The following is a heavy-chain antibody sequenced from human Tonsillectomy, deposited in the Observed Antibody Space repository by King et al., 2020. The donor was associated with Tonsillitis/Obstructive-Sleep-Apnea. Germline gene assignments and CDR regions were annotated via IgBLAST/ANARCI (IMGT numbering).Heavy chain of an antibody. V-gene: IGHV5-51*01. D-gene: IGHD1-26*01. Sequence: QLVQSGAEAKKPGESLKISCKGSGYSFSNYWIAWMRQMPGKGLEWMGIIYPDDSDTRYSPYFQGQVTISADKSISTAYLQWHSLKASDTAMYYCATRTLSGSFFDYWGQGTLVTVSS. CDR2: IYPDDSDT. CDR1: GYSFSNYW. J-gene: IGHJ4*02. CDR3: ATRTLSGSFFDY.